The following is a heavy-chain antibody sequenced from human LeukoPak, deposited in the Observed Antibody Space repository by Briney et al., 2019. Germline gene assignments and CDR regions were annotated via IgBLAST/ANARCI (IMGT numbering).Heavy chain of an antibody. CDR2: IKKDGRDK. CDR3: LQRGFDY. CDR1: GFTISSYY. D-gene: IGHD3-16*01. Sequence: GGSLRLSCAASGFTISSYYMAWVRQAPGKGLEWVGNIKKDGRDKHYVDSVEGRFTISRDNAKNSLYLQMNSLRVEDTAVYYCLQRGFDYWGQGALVTVSS. V-gene: IGHV3-7*01. J-gene: IGHJ4*02.